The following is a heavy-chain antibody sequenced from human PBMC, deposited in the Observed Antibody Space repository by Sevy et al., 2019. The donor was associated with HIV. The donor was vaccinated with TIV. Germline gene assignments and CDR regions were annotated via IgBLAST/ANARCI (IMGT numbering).Heavy chain of an antibody. V-gene: IGHV3-74*01. CDR1: GLTFSSYW. J-gene: IGHJ6*02. Sequence: GGSLRLSCAASGLTFSSYWMHWVRQAPGKGLVWGSRINGDGSSTSYAYSVKRRFTISRDNAKNTQYLQMNSLRAEDTAVYYCVRQRGDTVVLPDVLPDYGMDVWGQGTTVTVSS. CDR2: INGDGSST. CDR3: VRQRGDTVVLPDVLPDYGMDV. D-gene: IGHD2-2*01.